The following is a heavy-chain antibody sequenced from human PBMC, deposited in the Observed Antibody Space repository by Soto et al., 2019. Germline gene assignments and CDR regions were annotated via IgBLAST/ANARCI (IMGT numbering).Heavy chain of an antibody. D-gene: IGHD2-15*01. Sequence: EVQLLESGGGLVQPGGSLRLSCAASGFTFSSYAMSWVRQAPGKGLEWVSAISGSGGSTYYADSVKGRITISRDSSKNALYLQMNSLRAEDTAVYYCAKDRRGVVVAVRSFDYWGQGTLVAVSS. J-gene: IGHJ4*02. CDR2: ISGSGGST. CDR1: GFTFSSYA. V-gene: IGHV3-23*01. CDR3: AKDRRGVVVAVRSFDY.